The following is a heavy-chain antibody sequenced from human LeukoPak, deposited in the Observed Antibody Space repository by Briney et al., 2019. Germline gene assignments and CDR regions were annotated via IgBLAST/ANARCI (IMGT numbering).Heavy chain of an antibody. Sequence: GGSLRLSCGASGFTFSSHAMSWVRQTPERGLEWVSAITGGGDSAYYPDSVKGRFTISRDNSKNTLYLQKNNLGAEDTALYYCVSGDTGSGYYYWGQGTLVTVSS. V-gene: IGHV3-23*01. CDR1: GFTFSSHA. CDR3: VSGDTGSGYYY. J-gene: IGHJ4*02. CDR2: ITGGGDSA. D-gene: IGHD3-22*01.